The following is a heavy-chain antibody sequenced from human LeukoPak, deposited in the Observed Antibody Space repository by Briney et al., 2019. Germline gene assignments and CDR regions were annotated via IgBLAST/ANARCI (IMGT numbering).Heavy chain of an antibody. Sequence: GGSLRLSCAASGFTFSSYAMHWVRQAPGKGLEYVSAISSNGGSTYYANSVEGRFTISRDNSKNTLYLQMGSLRAEDMAVYYCARLYDFWSGYHMGIDYWGQGTLVTVSS. V-gene: IGHV3-64*01. J-gene: IGHJ4*02. D-gene: IGHD3-3*01. CDR3: ARLYDFWSGYHMGIDY. CDR2: ISSNGGST. CDR1: GFTFSSYA.